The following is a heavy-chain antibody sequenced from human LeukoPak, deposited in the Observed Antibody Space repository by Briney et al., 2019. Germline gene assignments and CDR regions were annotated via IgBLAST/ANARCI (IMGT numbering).Heavy chain of an antibody. Sequence: GASVKVSCKASGYTFTSYGISWVRQAPGQGLEWMGWISAYTGNTNYAQKLQGRVTITTDTSTSTAYMELRSLRSDDTAVYYCARDWGSDSSGYYHSRRIDYWGQGTLVTVSS. CDR2: ISAYTGNT. CDR1: GYTFTSYG. CDR3: ARDWGSDSSGYYHSRRIDY. D-gene: IGHD3-22*01. J-gene: IGHJ4*02. V-gene: IGHV1-18*01.